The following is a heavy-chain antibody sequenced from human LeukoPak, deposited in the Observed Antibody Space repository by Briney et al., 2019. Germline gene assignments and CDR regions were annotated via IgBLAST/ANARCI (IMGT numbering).Heavy chain of an antibody. CDR3: AMELLVPVPLKAFDY. D-gene: IGHD2-21*01. Sequence: ASVKVSCKASGDTLTHYYLHWVRQAPGQGLEWVAGINPGNGDTHFTPRFHGRVTVARDTAINTGYMELSGLRSDDTADYYCAMELLVPVPLKAFDYWGQGTLVSVSS. CDR2: INPGNGDT. J-gene: IGHJ4*02. V-gene: IGHV1-2*02. CDR1: GDTLTHYY.